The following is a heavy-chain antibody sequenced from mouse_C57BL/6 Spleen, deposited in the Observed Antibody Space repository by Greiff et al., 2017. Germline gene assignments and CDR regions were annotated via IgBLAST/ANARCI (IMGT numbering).Heavy chain of an antibody. CDR3: AREGDYYSNSNAMDY. J-gene: IGHJ4*01. CDR1: GYTFTSYW. D-gene: IGHD2-5*01. Sequence: VQLQQPGAELVRPGSSVKLSCKASGYTFTSYWMHWVKQRPIQGLEWIGNIDPSDSETHYNQKFKDKATLTVDKSSSTAYMQLSSLTSEDSAVYYCAREGDYYSNSNAMDYWGQGTSVTVSS. CDR2: IDPSDSET. V-gene: IGHV1-52*01.